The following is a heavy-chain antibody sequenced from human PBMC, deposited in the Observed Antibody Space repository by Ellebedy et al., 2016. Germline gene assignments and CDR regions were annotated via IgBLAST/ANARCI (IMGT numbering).Heavy chain of an antibody. CDR3: ARGRSCSCTTCKVITIFGVPIPSAIDL. V-gene: IGHV1-8*01. D-gene: IGHD3-3*01. CDR1: GYTFTNYD. J-gene: IGHJ5*02. Sequence: ASVKVSCXASGYTFTNYDVNWVRQATGQGLEWMGCMDPNSGSTVFAQKFQGRVTMTRNTSISTAYMDLSSLRSEDTAVYYCARGRSCSCTTCKVITIFGVPIPSAIDLWGQGTLVTVSS. CDR2: MDPNSGST.